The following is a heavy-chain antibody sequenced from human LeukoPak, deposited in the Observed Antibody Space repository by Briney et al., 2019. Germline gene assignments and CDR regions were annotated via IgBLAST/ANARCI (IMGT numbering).Heavy chain of an antibody. CDR1: GFTFSDYY. J-gene: IGHJ4*02. CDR3: ARVSVALLWFGELLHDYYFDY. Sequence: KAGGSLRLSCAASGFTFSDYYMSWIRQAPGKGLEWVSYISSSSSYTNYADSVKGRFTISRDNAKNSLYLQMNSLRAEDTAVYYCARVSVALLWFGELLHDYYFDYWGQGTLVTVSS. V-gene: IGHV3-11*06. CDR2: ISSSSSYT. D-gene: IGHD3-10*01.